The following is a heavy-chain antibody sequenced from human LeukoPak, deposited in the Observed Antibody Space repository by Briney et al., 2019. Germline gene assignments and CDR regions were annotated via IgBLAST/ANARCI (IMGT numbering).Heavy chain of an antibody. Sequence: PSETLSLTCTVSGGSISSSSYYWGWIRQPPGKGLEWIGSIYYSGSTYYNPSLKSRVTISVDTSKDQFSLKLSSVTAADTAVYYCARLMGGDIAVEGNMDVWGKGTTVTVSS. V-gene: IGHV4-39*07. CDR2: IYYSGST. CDR3: ARLMGGDIAVEGNMDV. CDR1: GGSISSSSYY. J-gene: IGHJ6*03. D-gene: IGHD6-19*01.